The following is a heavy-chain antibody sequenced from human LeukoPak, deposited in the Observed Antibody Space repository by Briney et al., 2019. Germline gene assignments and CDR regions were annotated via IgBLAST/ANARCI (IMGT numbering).Heavy chain of an antibody. CDR3: AREGDRYYYDSSGSFDY. Sequence: KPSETLSLTCTVSGGSISSSSYYWGWIRQPPGKGLEWIGSIYYSGSTNYNPSLKSRVTISVDTSKNQFSLKLSSVTAADTAVYYCAREGDRYYYDSSGSFDYWGQGTLVTVSS. V-gene: IGHV4-39*07. D-gene: IGHD3-22*01. J-gene: IGHJ4*02. CDR1: GGSISSSSYY. CDR2: IYYSGST.